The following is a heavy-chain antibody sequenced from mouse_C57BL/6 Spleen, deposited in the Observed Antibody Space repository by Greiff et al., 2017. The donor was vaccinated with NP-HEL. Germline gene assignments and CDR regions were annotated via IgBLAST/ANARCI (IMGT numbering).Heavy chain of an antibody. V-gene: IGHV1-81*01. Sequence: VKLMESGAELARPGASVKLSCKASGYIFTSYGISWVKQRTGQGLEWIGEIYPRSGNTYYNEKFKGKATLTADKSSSTAYMELRSLTSEDSAVYFCLYYGSSYDWYFDVWGTGTTVTVSS. CDR2: IYPRSGNT. CDR3: LYYGSSYDWYFDV. CDR1: GYIFTSYG. D-gene: IGHD1-1*01. J-gene: IGHJ1*03.